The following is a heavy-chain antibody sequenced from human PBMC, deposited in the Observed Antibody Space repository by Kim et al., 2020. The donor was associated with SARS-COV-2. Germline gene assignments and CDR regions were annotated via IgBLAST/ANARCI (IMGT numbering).Heavy chain of an antibody. CDR2: ISSSSSYI. CDR1: GFTFSSYS. Sequence: GGSLRLSCAASGFTFSSYSMNWVRQAPGKGLEWVSSISSSSSYIYYADSVKGRFTISRDNAKNSLYLQMNSLRAEDTAVYYCARDGYIAVAGNDYWGQGTLVTVSS. D-gene: IGHD6-19*01. J-gene: IGHJ4*02. CDR3: ARDGYIAVAGNDY. V-gene: IGHV3-21*01.